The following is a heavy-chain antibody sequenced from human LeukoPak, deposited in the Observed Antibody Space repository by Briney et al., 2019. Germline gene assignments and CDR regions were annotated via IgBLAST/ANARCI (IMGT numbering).Heavy chain of an antibody. CDR2: ISSNGGST. V-gene: IGHV3-64*01. D-gene: IGHD5-18*01. CDR3: ARLVGYSYSDY. J-gene: IGHJ4*02. Sequence: GGSLSLSCAASGFTFSSYGMHWVRPAPGKGLEYVSAISSNGGSTYYANSVKGRFTISRDNSKNTLYLQMGSLRAEDMAVYYCARLVGYSYSDYWGQGTLVTVSS. CDR1: GFTFSSYG.